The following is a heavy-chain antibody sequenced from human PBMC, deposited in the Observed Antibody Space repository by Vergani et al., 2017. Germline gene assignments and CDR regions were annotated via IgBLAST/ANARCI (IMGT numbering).Heavy chain of an antibody. CDR2: ISASNGNT. CDR3: ARGDSSSLLWDYYYYMDV. D-gene: IGHD6-6*01. J-gene: IGHJ6*03. CDR1: GNTFTSFG. Sequence: QVHLVQSGAEVKNPGASVKVSCKTSGNTFTSFGISWVRQAPGQGLEWMGWISASNGNTKYAQKFQGRVIMTTDTSTSTAYMEMRSLRSDDTAIYYCARGDSSSLLWDYYYYMDVWGKGTTVTVSS. V-gene: IGHV1-18*01.